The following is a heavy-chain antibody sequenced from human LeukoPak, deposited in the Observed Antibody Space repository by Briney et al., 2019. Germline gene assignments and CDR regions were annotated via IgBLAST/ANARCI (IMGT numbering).Heavy chain of an antibody. CDR1: ELTFSTYS. CDR2: ISSGGSSI. J-gene: IGHJ4*02. V-gene: IGHV3-21*01. D-gene: IGHD4-17*01. Sequence: PGGSLRLSCVASELTFSTYSMNWVRQAPGKGLEWVSSISSGGSSIYYANSVRGRFTISRDNAKNSLFLQMNSLSAEDTAVYYCAKDVKSDGVWDVDHWGRGTLVTVSS. CDR3: AKDVKSDGVWDVDH.